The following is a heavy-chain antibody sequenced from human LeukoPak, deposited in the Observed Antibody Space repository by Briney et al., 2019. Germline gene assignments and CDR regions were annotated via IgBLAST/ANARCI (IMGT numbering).Heavy chain of an antibody. Sequence: PSETLSLTCAVYGGSFSGYYWSWIRQPPGKGLEWIGEINHSGSTNYNPSLKSRVTISVDTSKNQFSLKLSSVTAADTAVYYCARDIAWEPIAWGQGTMVTVSS. CDR2: INHSGST. CDR1: GGSFSGYY. V-gene: IGHV4-34*01. D-gene: IGHD1-26*01. CDR3: ARDIAWEPIA. J-gene: IGHJ3*01.